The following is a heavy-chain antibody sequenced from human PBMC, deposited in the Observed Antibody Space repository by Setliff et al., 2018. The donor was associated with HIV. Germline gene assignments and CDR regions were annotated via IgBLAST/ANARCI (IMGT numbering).Heavy chain of an antibody. CDR2: IYYTGIP. D-gene: IGHD3-16*01. Sequence: TLSLTCTVSGDSIKGPWWWSWIRQSPGKGLEWVGLIYYTGIPTYNPSISSRVTISADTSKSQFSLKRTSVTAADTAAYFCARVSTDYVWGSFFSSGPYYFDFWGQGALVTVSS. CDR3: ARVSTDYVWGSFFSSGPYYFDF. CDR1: GDSIKGPW. J-gene: IGHJ4*02. V-gene: IGHV4-59*08.